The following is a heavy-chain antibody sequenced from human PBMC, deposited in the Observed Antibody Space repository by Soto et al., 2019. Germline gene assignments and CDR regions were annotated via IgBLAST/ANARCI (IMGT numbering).Heavy chain of an antibody. CDR3: ARTGAAAAVFDH. CDR2: IYYSGST. V-gene: IGHV4-39*01. D-gene: IGHD6-13*01. CDR1: GGSISSSSYY. Sequence: XETLSLTCTVSGGSISSSSYYWGWIRQPPGKGLEWIGSIYYSGSTYYNPSLKSRVTISVDTSKNQFSLKLSSVTAADTAVYYCARTGAAAAVFDHWGQGTLVTVSS. J-gene: IGHJ5*02.